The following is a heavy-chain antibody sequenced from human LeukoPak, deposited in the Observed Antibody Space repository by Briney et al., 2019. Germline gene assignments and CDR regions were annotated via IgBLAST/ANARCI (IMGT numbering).Heavy chain of an antibody. CDR3: ARASDPWLQLT. CDR1: GFTFSNYW. D-gene: IGHD5-24*01. Sequence: GGSLRLSCAASGFTFSNYWMIWVRQAPGKGLEWVGNIKQDGSEKRYADSVRGRFSISRDNAQTSLYLQMNSLRAEDTAVYFCARASDPWLQLTWGQGTLVTVSA. J-gene: IGHJ5*02. V-gene: IGHV3-7*05. CDR2: IKQDGSEK.